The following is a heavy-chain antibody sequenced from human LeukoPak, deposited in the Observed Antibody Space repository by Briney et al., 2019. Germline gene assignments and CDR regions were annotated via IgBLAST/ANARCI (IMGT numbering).Heavy chain of an antibody. V-gene: IGHV3-15*04. J-gene: IGHJ4*02. D-gene: IGHD3-3*01. CDR1: GFTFSDAC. Sequence: PGGSLRLSCIASGFTFSDACMSWVRQAPGKGLEWVARIESYSDGGTADYAAPVKGRFTISRDDAKNTLFLQMNSLKTEDSALYYCSTDFYCFWSGPHWGQGSLVTVSS. CDR3: STDFYCFWSGPH. CDR2: IESYSDGGTA.